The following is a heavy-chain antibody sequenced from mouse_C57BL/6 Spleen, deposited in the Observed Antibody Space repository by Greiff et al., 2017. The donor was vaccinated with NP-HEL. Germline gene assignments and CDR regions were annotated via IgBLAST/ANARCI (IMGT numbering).Heavy chain of an antibody. J-gene: IGHJ2*01. CDR3: ARQGYYDDGNFDY. CDR2: ISSGGSYT. D-gene: IGHD1-1*01. Sequence: EVQLVESGRDLVKPGGSLKLSCAASGFTFSSYGMSWVRQTPDKRLVWVATISSGGSYTYYPDSVKGRFTISRDNAKNTLYLQMSSLKSEDTAMYYCARQGYYDDGNFDYWGKGTTLTVSS. V-gene: IGHV5-6*01. CDR1: GFTFSSYG.